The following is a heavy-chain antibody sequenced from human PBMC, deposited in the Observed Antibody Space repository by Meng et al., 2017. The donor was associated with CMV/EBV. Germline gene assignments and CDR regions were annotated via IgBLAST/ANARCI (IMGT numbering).Heavy chain of an antibody. CDR2: ISYDGSNK. D-gene: IGHD3-3*01. Sequence: GGSLRLSCAASGFTFSGYAMHWVRQAPGKGLEWVAVISYDGSNKYYADSVKGRFTISRDNSKNTLYLQMNSRRAEDTAVYYCARDGAGGFLEWLLDFDYWGQGTLVTVSS. J-gene: IGHJ4*02. CDR3: ARDGAGGFLEWLLDFDY. V-gene: IGHV3-30-3*01. CDR1: GFTFSGYA.